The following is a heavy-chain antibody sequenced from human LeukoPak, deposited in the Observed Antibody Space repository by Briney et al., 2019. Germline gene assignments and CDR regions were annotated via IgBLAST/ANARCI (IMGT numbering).Heavy chain of an antibody. J-gene: IGHJ3*02. CDR1: GYTFTSYG. V-gene: IGHV1-18*01. Sequence: GASVKVSCMASGYTFTSYGIRWVRQAPSQGLAWVGWISAYNCNTNYAQKLQGRVTMTTGTSTSTAYMELRSLRSDDTAVYYCARDLNGYSYGYDAFDIWGQGTMATVSS. D-gene: IGHD5-18*01. CDR2: ISAYNCNT. CDR3: ARDLNGYSYGYDAFDI.